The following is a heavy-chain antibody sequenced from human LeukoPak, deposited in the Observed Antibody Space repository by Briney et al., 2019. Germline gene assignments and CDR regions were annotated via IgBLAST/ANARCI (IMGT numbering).Heavy chain of an antibody. CDR3: ARDNGDLGFDY. CDR2: ISSSSSYI. V-gene: IGHV3-21*01. D-gene: IGHD4-17*01. Sequence: GGSLRLSCAASGFTFSSYSMNWVRQAPGKGLEWVSSISSSSSYIYYADSVKGRFTISRDNAKNSLYPQMNSLRAEDTAVYYCARDNGDLGFDYWGQGTLVTVSS. CDR1: GFTFSSYS. J-gene: IGHJ4*02.